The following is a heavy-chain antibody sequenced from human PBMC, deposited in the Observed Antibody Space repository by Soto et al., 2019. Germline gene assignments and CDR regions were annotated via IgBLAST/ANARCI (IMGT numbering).Heavy chain of an antibody. D-gene: IGHD4-17*01. CDR2: IYHSGST. CDR1: GGSISRGGYS. Sequence: QLQLQESGSGLVKPSQTLSLTCAVSGGSISRGGYSWSWIRQPPGKGLEWIGYIYHSGSTYYNPSLKSRLTISVDRSKNQFSLKLSSVTAADTAVYYCARAHYGDYGYGMDVWGQGTTVTVSS. J-gene: IGHJ6*02. V-gene: IGHV4-30-2*01. CDR3: ARAHYGDYGYGMDV.